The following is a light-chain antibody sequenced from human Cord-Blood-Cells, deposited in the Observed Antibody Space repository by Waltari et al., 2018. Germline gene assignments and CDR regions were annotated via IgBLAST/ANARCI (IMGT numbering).Light chain of an antibody. CDR1: SSNIGSNT. Sequence: QSVLTQPPSASGTPGQRVTISCSGSSSNIGSNTVNWYQQLPGTDPKLRIYSNNQRPSGVPDRFSGSKSGTSASLAISGLQSEDEADYYCAAWDDSLNGPGFGGGTKLTVL. CDR3: AAWDDSLNGPG. CDR2: SNN. J-gene: IGLJ3*02. V-gene: IGLV1-44*01.